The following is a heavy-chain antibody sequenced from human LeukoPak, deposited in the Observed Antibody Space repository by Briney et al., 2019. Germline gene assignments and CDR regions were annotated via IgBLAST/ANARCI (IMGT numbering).Heavy chain of an antibody. J-gene: IGHJ4*02. Sequence: PGGSLRLSCAASGFTFSSYAMSWVRQAPGKGLEWVSAISGSGGSTYYADSVKGRFTISRDNSKNTLHLQMNSLRAEDTAVYYCAKVGQQQLVFDYWGQGTLVTVSS. CDR3: AKVGQQQLVFDY. CDR2: ISGSGGST. D-gene: IGHD6-13*01. CDR1: GFTFSSYA. V-gene: IGHV3-23*01.